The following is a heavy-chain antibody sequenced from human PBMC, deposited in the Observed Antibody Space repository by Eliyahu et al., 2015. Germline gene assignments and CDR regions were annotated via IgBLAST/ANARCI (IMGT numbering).Heavy chain of an antibody. CDR2: INPXNGGM. CDR3: ARAGRGYDSTGYYLGGTAFDI. V-gene: IGHV1-2*02. CDR1: GHSFTAYY. D-gene: IGHD3-22*01. J-gene: IGHJ3*02. Sequence: QVQLVQSGAEVKEPGASMRVSCQASGHSFTAYYIHWVRQXPGQGLEWMGWINPXNGGMRYAQKFQGRVTMTRDASISTAYLGIHRLRSDDTAVYYCARAGRGYDSTGYYLGGTAFDIWGQGTLVTVSS.